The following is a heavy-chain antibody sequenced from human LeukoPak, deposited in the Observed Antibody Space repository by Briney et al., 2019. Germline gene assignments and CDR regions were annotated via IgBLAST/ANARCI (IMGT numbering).Heavy chain of an antibody. CDR3: ARAYNWNDFGY. CDR1: GYTFTSYG. Sequence: ASVKVSCKASGYTFTSYGISWVRQATGQGLEWMGWMNPNSDNTGYAQKFQGRVTMTRNTSISTAYMELSSLRSEDTAVYYCARAYNWNDFGYWGQGTLVTVSS. J-gene: IGHJ4*02. V-gene: IGHV1-8*02. D-gene: IGHD1-1*01. CDR2: MNPNSDNT.